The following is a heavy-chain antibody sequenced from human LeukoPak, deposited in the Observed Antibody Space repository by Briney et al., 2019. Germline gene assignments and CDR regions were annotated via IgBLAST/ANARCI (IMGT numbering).Heavy chain of an antibody. Sequence: ASVKVSCTASGYTFTSCDINWVRQATGQGLEWMGWMNPNSGNTGYGQSLQGRITMTRDISIGTAYMELSNLTSEDTAIYYCTRGSSGRRDNWGQGTLVTVSA. V-gene: IGHV1-8*01. CDR2: MNPNSGNT. D-gene: IGHD6-19*01. J-gene: IGHJ4*02. CDR3: TRGSSGRRDN. CDR1: GYTFTSCD.